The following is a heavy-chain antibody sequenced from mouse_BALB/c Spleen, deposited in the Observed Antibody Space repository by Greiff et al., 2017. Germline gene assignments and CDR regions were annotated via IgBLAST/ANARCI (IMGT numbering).Heavy chain of an antibody. Sequence: EVKVVESGGGLLSPGGSLKLSCAASGFTFSSYAMSWVRQTPEKRLEWVATISSGVSYTYYPDSVKGRFTISRDNAKNTLYLQMSSLRSEDTAMYYCASHYYGSRGWFAYWGQGTLVTVSA. CDR2: ISSGVSYT. CDR3: ASHYYGSRGWFAY. CDR1: GFTFSSYA. V-gene: IGHV5-9-3*01. D-gene: IGHD1-1*01. J-gene: IGHJ3*01.